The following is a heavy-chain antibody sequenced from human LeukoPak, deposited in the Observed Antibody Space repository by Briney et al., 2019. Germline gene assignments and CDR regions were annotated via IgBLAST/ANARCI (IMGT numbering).Heavy chain of an antibody. J-gene: IGHJ4*02. CDR1: GFTFSSYA. V-gene: IGHV3-23*01. D-gene: IGHD4-17*01. CDR2: ISGSGGNT. Sequence: PGGSLRLSCAASGFTFSSYAVSWARQAPGKGLEWVSAISGSGGNTYYADSVKGRFTISRDSSKNTLYLQMSSLRADDTAVYYCSKKGQSEDYGKPGWGQGTLVTVSS. CDR3: SKKGQSEDYGKPG.